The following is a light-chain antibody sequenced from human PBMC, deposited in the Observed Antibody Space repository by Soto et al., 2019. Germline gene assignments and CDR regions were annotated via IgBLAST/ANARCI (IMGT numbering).Light chain of an antibody. Sequence: EIVLTQSPVTLSLSPGETATLSCRASETITYLTWYQHKPGQPPRLLIYDASSRAAGIPDRFSGSGSGTDFTLTISRLEPEDLAVYYCHQYNRSPLTFGQGTKVEI. V-gene: IGKV3-20*01. CDR2: DAS. CDR1: ETITY. J-gene: IGKJ1*01. CDR3: HQYNRSPLT.